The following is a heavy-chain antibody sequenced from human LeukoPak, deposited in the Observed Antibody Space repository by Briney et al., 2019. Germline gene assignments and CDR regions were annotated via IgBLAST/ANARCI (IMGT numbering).Heavy chain of an antibody. Sequence: SETLSLTCTVSGGSISSSSYYWSWIRRPAGKGLEWIGRISSSGSTNYNPSLKSRVTISVDTSKNQFSLKLSSVTAADTAVYFCARGPYSYDSSGAFDIWGQGTMVTVSS. D-gene: IGHD3-22*01. V-gene: IGHV4-61*02. CDR1: GGSISSSSYY. J-gene: IGHJ3*02. CDR2: ISSSGST. CDR3: ARGPYSYDSSGAFDI.